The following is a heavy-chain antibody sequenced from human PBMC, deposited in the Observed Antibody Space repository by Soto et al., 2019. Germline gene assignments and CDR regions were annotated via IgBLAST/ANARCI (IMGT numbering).Heavy chain of an antibody. D-gene: IGHD3-9*01. Sequence: GGSLRLSCAASGFTFSSYAMSWVRQAPGKGLEWVSAISGSGGSTYYADSVKGRFTISRDNSKNTLYLQMNSLRAEDTAVYYCAKDLTHFDWLDNYYYGMDVWGQGTTVTVSS. CDR3: AKDLTHFDWLDNYYYGMDV. J-gene: IGHJ6*02. CDR2: ISGSGGST. V-gene: IGHV3-23*01. CDR1: GFTFSSYA.